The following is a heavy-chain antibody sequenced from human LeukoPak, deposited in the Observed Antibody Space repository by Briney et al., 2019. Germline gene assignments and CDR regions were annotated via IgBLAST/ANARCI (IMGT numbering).Heavy chain of an antibody. D-gene: IGHD4-17*01. CDR3: ARKTTVTVGAPFDM. J-gene: IGHJ3*02. V-gene: IGHV3-53*01. Sequence: PGGSLRLSCAASGFTVSSNYMSWVRQAPGKGLEWVSVIYSGGSTYYADSVKGRFTISRDNSKNTLYLQMNSLRAEDTAVYYCARKTTVTVGAPFDMWGQGTMVTVSS. CDR1: GFTVSSNY. CDR2: IYSGGST.